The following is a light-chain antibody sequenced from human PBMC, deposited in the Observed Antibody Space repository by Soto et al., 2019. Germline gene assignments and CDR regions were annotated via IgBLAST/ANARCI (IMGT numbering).Light chain of an antibody. J-gene: IGKJ5*01. CDR1: QSISSY. V-gene: IGKV1-39*01. CDR2: AAS. Sequence: DIQMTQYPSSLSASVGDRVTITCRASQSISSYLNWYQQKPGKAPKLLIYAASSLQSGVPSRFSGSGSGTDFTLTISSLQPEDFATYYCQQSYSTPPITFGHGRLLE. CDR3: QQSYSTPPIT.